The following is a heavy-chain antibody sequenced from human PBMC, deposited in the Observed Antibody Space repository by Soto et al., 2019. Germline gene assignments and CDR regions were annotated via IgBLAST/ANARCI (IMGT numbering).Heavy chain of an antibody. J-gene: IGHJ6*02. Sequence: EVQLVESGGGLVQPGGSLRLPCAASGFTFSSYDMHWVRQATGKGLEWVSAIGTAGDTYYPGSVKGRFTISRENAKNSLYLQMNSVRAEDTAVYYCARAHCGGGDWREYYYYGMDVWGQGTTVTVSS. CDR1: GFTFSSYD. CDR3: ARAHCGGGDWREYYYYGMDV. D-gene: IGHD2-21*02. V-gene: IGHV3-13*01. CDR2: IGTAGDT.